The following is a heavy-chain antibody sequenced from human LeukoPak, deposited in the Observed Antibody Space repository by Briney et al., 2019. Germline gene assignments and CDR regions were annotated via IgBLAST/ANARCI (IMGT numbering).Heavy chain of an antibody. CDR1: GFTFSGSA. J-gene: IGHJ4*02. Sequence: GGSLRLSCAASGFTFSGSAMHWVRQASGKGLEWVGRIRSKAHSYATAYAASVKGRFTISRDDSKNTAYLQMNSLKTEDTAVYYCATDRGWYFDNWGQGTLVTVSS. CDR2: IRSKAHSYAT. CDR3: ATDRGWYFDN. V-gene: IGHV3-73*01. D-gene: IGHD6-19*01.